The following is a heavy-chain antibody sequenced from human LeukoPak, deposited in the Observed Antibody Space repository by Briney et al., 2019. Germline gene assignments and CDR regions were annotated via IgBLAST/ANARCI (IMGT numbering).Heavy chain of an antibody. J-gene: IGHJ4*02. Sequence: GGSLRLSCAASGFTFSSYSMNWVRQAPGKGLEWVSSISSSSSYIYYADSVKGRFTISRDNAKNSLYLQMNSLRAADTAVYYCAALWGYYYGSGSYYDIDYWGQGTLVTVSS. CDR2: ISSSSSYI. D-gene: IGHD3-10*01. V-gene: IGHV3-21*04. CDR1: GFTFSSYS. CDR3: AALWGYYYGSGSYYDIDY.